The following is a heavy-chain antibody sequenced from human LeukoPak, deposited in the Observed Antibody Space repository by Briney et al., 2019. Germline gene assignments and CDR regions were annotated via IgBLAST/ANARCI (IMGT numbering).Heavy chain of an antibody. CDR3: AKEDCSGGSCRFDY. D-gene: IGHD2-15*01. V-gene: IGHV3-30*02. J-gene: IGHJ4*02. CDR1: GFTFSSYG. Sequence: TGGSLRLSCAVSGFTFSSYGMHWDRQATGKGLKWVAFIRYDGSNRYYADSVKGRFTISRDNSKNTLYLQMNSLRAEDTAVYYCAKEDCSGGSCRFDYWGQGTLVTVSS. CDR2: IRYDGSNR.